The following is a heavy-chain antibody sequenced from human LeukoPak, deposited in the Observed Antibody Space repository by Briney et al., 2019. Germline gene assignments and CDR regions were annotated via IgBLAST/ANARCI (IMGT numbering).Heavy chain of an antibody. CDR1: GFTFSSYG. CDR3: ARDQADSSLDY. V-gene: IGHV3-30*19. CDR2: ISYDGSNK. Sequence: PGRSLRLSCAASGFTFSSYGMHWVRQAPGKGLEWVAVISYDGSNKYYADSVKGRFTISRDNSKNTLYLQMNSLRAEDTAVYYCARDQADSSLDYWGQGTLVTVSS. D-gene: IGHD6-13*01. J-gene: IGHJ4*02.